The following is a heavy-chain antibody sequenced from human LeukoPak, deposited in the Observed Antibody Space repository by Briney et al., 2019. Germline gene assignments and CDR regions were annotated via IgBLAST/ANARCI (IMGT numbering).Heavy chain of an antibody. Sequence: ASVKVSCKASGGTFSSYAISWVRQAPGQGLEWMGGIIPIFGTANYAQKFQGRVTITADESTSTAYMELSSLRSEDTAVYYCARDEAVAGTGAFDIWGQGTMVSVSS. CDR2: IIPIFGTA. D-gene: IGHD6-19*01. J-gene: IGHJ3*02. V-gene: IGHV1-69*13. CDR1: GGTFSSYA. CDR3: ARDEAVAGTGAFDI.